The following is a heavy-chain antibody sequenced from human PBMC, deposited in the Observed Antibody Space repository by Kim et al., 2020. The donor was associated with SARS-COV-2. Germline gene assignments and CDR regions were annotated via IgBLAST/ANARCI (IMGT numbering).Heavy chain of an antibody. Sequence: SETLSLTCTVSGGSISSYYSSWIRQPPGKGLEWIGYIYYSGSTNYNPSLKSRVIISADTSTNQFPLKLSSVTAADKTVYYCPTYPSSGDHFDYWGQGTLV. J-gene: IGHJ4*02. CDR3: PTYPSSGDHFDY. D-gene: IGHD4-17*01. CDR2: IYYSGST. V-gene: IGHV4-59*12. CDR1: GGSISSYY.